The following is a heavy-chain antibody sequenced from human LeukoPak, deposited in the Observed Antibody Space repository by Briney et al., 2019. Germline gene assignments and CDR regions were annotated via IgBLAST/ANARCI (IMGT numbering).Heavy chain of an antibody. CDR1: GFTFSSYA. Sequence: PGGSLRLSCAASGFTFSSYAMSWVRQAPGKGLEWVSAISGSGGSTYYADSVKGRFTISRDNSKNTLYLQMNSLRAEDTAVYYCARTTGNYDSSGYGGLRYWGQGTLVTVSS. CDR3: ARTTGNYDSSGYGGLRY. J-gene: IGHJ4*02. D-gene: IGHD3-22*01. CDR2: ISGSGGST. V-gene: IGHV3-23*01.